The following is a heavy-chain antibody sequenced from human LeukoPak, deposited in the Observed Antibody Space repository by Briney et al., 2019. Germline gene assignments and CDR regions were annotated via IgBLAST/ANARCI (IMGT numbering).Heavy chain of an antibody. Sequence: HRASVKVSCKAFGYTFTSYAMHWVRQAPGQRLEWMGWINAGNGNTKYSQKFQGRVTITRDTSASTAYMELSSLRSEDTAVYYCARGYRGPYGMDVWGKGTTVTVSS. V-gene: IGHV1-3*01. CDR2: INAGNGNT. CDR3: ARGYRGPYGMDV. J-gene: IGHJ6*04. D-gene: IGHD5-18*01. CDR1: GYTFTSYA.